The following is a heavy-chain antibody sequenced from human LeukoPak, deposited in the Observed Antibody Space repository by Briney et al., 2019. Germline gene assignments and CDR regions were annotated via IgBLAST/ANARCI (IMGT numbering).Heavy chain of an antibody. D-gene: IGHD5-24*01. Sequence: AGGSLRLSCAVSGFTFRNYNMNWVRQAPGKGLEWVSSISGSSGYIYYADSVKGRFTISRDNAQNSLYLEINSLRTEDTAVYYCASQRWLQSSFDYWGQGTLVTVSS. CDR3: ASQRWLQSSFDY. V-gene: IGHV3-21*06. J-gene: IGHJ4*02. CDR2: ISGSSGYI. CDR1: GFTFRNYN.